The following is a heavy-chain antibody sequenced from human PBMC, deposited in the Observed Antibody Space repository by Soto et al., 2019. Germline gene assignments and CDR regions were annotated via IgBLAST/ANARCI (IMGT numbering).Heavy chain of an antibody. D-gene: IGHD2-15*01. J-gene: IGHJ6*02. CDR3: ARDRVVVVVAAIHHYGMDV. V-gene: IGHV1-69*12. CDR1: GGTFSSYA. Sequence: QVQLVQSGAEVKKPGSSVKVSCKASGGTFSSYAISWMRQAPGQGLEWMGGIIPIFGTANYAQKFQGRVTITADESTSTAYMELSSLRSEDTAVYYCARDRVVVVVAAIHHYGMDVWGQGTTVTVSS. CDR2: IIPIFGTA.